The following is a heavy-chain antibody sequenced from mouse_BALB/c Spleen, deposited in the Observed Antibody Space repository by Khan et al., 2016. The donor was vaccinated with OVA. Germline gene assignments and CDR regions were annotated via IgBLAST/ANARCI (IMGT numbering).Heavy chain of an antibody. V-gene: IGHV3-2*02. CDR2: ISYSGNT. D-gene: IGHD1-1*01. Sequence: EVQLQESGPGLVKPSQSLSLTCTVTGYSITTDYAWNWIRQFPGNKLEWMGLISYSGNTKSNPSLKSRISITRDTSKNQFFLQLKSVTTEDTARYYCARVYGGDFDYWGQGTTLTVSS. J-gene: IGHJ2*01. CDR3: ARVYGGDFDY. CDR1: GYSITTDYA.